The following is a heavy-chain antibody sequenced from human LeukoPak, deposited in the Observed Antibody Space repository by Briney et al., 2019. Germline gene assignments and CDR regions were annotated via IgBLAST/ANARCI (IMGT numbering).Heavy chain of an antibody. Sequence: GESLKISCKGSGYSFTNYWIGWVRQMPGKGLECMGIIYPGDSDTRYSPSFQGQVTISADKSISTAYLQWSSLKASDTAMYYCARRSLHTNPFWFDPWGQGTLVTVSS. V-gene: IGHV5-51*01. D-gene: IGHD2-2*01. CDR2: IYPGDSDT. CDR1: GYSFTNYW. CDR3: ARRSLHTNPFWFDP. J-gene: IGHJ5*02.